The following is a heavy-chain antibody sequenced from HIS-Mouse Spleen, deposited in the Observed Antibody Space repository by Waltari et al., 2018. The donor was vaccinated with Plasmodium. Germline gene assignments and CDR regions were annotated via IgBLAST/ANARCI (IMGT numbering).Heavy chain of an antibody. D-gene: IGHD1-26*01. V-gene: IGHV4-39*01. CDR2: IYYSGST. Sequence: QLQLQESGPELVKPSETLSLTCTVSGGSISSSSYYWGWIRPPPGKGLEWIGSIYYSGSTYYNPSLKSRVTISVDTSKNQFSLKLSSVTAADTAVYYCARRGGSYYYFDYWGQGTLVTVSS. J-gene: IGHJ4*02. CDR1: GGSISSSSYY. CDR3: ARRGGSYYYFDY.